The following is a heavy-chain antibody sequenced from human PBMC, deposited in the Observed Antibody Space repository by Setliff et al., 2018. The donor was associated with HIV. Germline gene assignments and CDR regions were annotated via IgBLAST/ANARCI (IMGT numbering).Heavy chain of an antibody. CDR3: ARDPGVPAAIAYYYYYMDV. J-gene: IGHJ6*03. CDR1: GFTLSSSH. V-gene: IGHV3-53*01. CDR2: IYSDGRT. D-gene: IGHD2-2*01. Sequence: GGSLRLSCAASGFTLSSSHMTWVRQAPGKGLEWVSFIYSDGRTHYADSVKGLFSLSRDNSKNMMYLQMNGLRAEDTAVYYCARDPGVPAAIAYYYYYMDVWGKGTTVTVSS.